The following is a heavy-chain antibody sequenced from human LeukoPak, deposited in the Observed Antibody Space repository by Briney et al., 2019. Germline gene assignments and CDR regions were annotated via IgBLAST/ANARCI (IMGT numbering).Heavy chain of an antibody. Sequence: GGSLRLSCVVSGFTFSSYWMAWVRQAPGKGLEWVANIKRDGSEENYVDSVKGRFTISRDNAKNSLYLQMNSLRAEDTAVYYCASTNTFDNWGQGTLVTVSS. CDR1: GFTFSSYW. CDR3: ASTNTFDN. CDR2: IKRDGSEE. V-gene: IGHV3-7*01. J-gene: IGHJ4*02. D-gene: IGHD5-12*01.